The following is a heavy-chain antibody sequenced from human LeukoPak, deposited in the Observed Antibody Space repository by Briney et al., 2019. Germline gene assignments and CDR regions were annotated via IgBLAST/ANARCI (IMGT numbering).Heavy chain of an antibody. CDR2: INRDGSEK. CDR1: GFTFSRRW. CDR3: ATYDFCSGYSLGY. V-gene: IGHV3-7*01. Sequence: GGSLRLSCAASGFTFSRRWMSWVRQAPGKGLEWVANINRDGSEKNHVDSVKGRFTISRDNTKNSLYLQINSLRAEDTAVYYCATYDFCSGYSLGYWGQGTLVTVSS. D-gene: IGHD3-3*01. J-gene: IGHJ4*02.